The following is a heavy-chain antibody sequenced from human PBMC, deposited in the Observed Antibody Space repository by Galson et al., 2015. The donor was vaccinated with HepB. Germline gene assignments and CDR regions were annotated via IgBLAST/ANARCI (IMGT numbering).Heavy chain of an antibody. D-gene: IGHD3/OR15-3a*01. CDR2: INGDGSST. Sequence: SLRLSCAASGFTFSTSWVHWVRHAPGKGLVWVSRINGDGSSTSYADSVKGRFTISRDNAKNTLYLQMNSPRVEDTAVYYCARGGPLGTYYFDYWGQGILVTVSS. CDR3: ARGGPLGTYYFDY. V-gene: IGHV3-74*01. CDR1: GFTFSTSW. J-gene: IGHJ4*02.